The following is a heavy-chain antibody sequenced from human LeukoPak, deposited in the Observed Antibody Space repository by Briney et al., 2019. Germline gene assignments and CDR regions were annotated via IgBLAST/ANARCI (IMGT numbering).Heavy chain of an antibody. J-gene: IGHJ4*02. Sequence: SETLSLTCAVYGGSLSVYYWSWIRHPPGKGLEWIGEINHSGSTNYNPSLKSQVTISVVTSKNQFSLKLSSVTAADTAVYYCARGDPGYCSSTSCYSNFDYWGQGTLVTVSS. CDR2: INHSGST. D-gene: IGHD2-2*01. CDR1: GGSLSVYY. CDR3: ARGDPGYCSSTSCYSNFDY. V-gene: IGHV4-34*01.